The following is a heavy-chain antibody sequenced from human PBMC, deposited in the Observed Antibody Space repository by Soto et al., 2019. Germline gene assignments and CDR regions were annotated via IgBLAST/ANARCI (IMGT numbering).Heavy chain of an antibody. CDR2: INSDGGST. CDR3: ARAIAVANFDY. V-gene: IGHV3-74*01. CDR1: GFTFSSYW. J-gene: IGHJ4*02. D-gene: IGHD6-19*01. Sequence: PGGSLRLSCAASGFTFSSYWMHWVRQAPGKGLVWVSRINSDGGSTSYADSVKGRFTISRDNAKNTLYLQMNSLRAEDTAVYYCARAIAVANFDYWGQGTLVTVSS.